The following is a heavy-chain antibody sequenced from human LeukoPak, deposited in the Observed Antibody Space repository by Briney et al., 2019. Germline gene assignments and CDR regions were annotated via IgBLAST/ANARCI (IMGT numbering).Heavy chain of an antibody. J-gene: IGHJ4*02. V-gene: IGHV1-18*01. CDR3: ARARRYCSGGSCPPLIDY. CDR1: DYTFTSYG. CDR2: ISTYNANT. Sequence: ASVKVSCKASDYTFTSYGISWVRQAPGQGLEWMGWISTYNANTNYAQKLQGRVTLTTDTSTSAAYMELRSLRSDDTAVYYCARARRYCSGGSCPPLIDYWGQGTLVTVSS. D-gene: IGHD2-15*01.